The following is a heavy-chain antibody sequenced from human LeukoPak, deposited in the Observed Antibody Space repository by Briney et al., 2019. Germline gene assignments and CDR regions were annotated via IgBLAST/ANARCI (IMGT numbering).Heavy chain of an antibody. CDR3: ARAWQWLLGRGYYYMDV. Sequence: ASVKVSCKASGYTFTSYYMHWVRQAPGQGLEWVGIINPSGGSTSYAQKFQGRVTMTRDMSTSTVYMELSSLRSEDTAVYYRARAWQWLLGRGYYYMDVWGKGTTVTVSS. V-gene: IGHV1-46*01. CDR2: INPSGGST. CDR1: GYTFTSYY. D-gene: IGHD3-22*01. J-gene: IGHJ6*03.